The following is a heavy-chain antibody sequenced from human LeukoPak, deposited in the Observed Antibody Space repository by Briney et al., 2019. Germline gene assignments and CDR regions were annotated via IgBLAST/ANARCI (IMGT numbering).Heavy chain of an antibody. CDR2: IYHSGST. Sequence: SETLSLTCTVSGGSISTYYWSWIRQPPGKGLEWIGYIYHSGSTYYNPSLKSRVTISVDRSKNQFSLKLSSVTAADTAVYYCAREPPGYSSGWYPSPDYWGQGTLVTVSS. CDR3: AREPPGYSSGWYPSPDY. CDR1: GGSISTYY. D-gene: IGHD6-19*01. J-gene: IGHJ4*02. V-gene: IGHV4-59*12.